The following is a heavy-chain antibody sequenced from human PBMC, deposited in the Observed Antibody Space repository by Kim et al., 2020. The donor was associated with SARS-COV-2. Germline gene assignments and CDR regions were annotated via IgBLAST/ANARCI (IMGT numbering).Heavy chain of an antibody. J-gene: IGHJ6*02. CDR2: ISTDSGAT. Sequence: ASVKVSCKASGYTFTDYSIHWVRQAPGRGLEWMAWISTDSGATNNAQKFQDRITLNRDTSINTTYMELRSLRSDDTAAYFCASGDTVVASRYYYAMDVWGQGTTVTVSS. D-gene: IGHD4-17*01. CDR1: GYTFTDYS. CDR3: ASGDTVVASRYYYAMDV. V-gene: IGHV1-2*02.